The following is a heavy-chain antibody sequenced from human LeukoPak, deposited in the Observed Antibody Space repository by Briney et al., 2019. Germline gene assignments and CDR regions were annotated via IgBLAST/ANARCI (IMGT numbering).Heavy chain of an antibody. CDR2: IYSGGNT. D-gene: IGHD1/OR15-1a*01. Sequence: GGSLRLSCAASGFTVSSNYMSWVRQAPGKGLEWVSVIYSGGNTYYADSVKGRFTISRDNSKNTLSLQMNSLRVEDAAVYYCARSSWNNYFHDAFDIWGQGTMVTVSS. J-gene: IGHJ3*02. CDR1: GFTVSSNY. CDR3: ARSSWNNYFHDAFDI. V-gene: IGHV3-66*01.